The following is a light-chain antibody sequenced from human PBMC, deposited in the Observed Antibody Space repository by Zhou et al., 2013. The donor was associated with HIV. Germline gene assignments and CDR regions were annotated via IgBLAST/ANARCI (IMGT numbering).Light chain of an antibody. CDR3: QQYNNYPWT. J-gene: IGKJ1*01. Sequence: DVQMAQSPSTLSASVGDRVTITCRASESIRTWLAWYQQKPGKAPKLLISKASSLESGIPSRFSGSGSGTEFTLTISSLQPDDSATYYCQQYNNYPWTFGQGTKVEIK. V-gene: IGKV1-5*03. CDR1: ESIRTW. CDR2: KAS.